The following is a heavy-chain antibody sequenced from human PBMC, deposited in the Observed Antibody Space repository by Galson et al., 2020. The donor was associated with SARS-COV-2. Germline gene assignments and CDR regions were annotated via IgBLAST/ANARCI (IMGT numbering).Heavy chain of an antibody. CDR3: AKVYDYDYGMDV. Sequence: ALRLSCAASGFTFDDYAMHWVRQAPGKGLEWVSGISWNSGSIGYADSVKGRFTISRDNAKNSLYLQMNSLRAEDTALYYCAKVYDYDYGMDVWGQGTTVTVSS. CDR1: GFTFDDYA. V-gene: IGHV3-9*01. CDR2: ISWNSGSI. D-gene: IGHD3-16*01. J-gene: IGHJ6*02.